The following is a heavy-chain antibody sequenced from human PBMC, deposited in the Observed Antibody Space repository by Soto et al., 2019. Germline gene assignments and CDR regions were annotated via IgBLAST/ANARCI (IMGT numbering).Heavy chain of an antibody. CDR1: GDTFTDYY. CDR3: XXXXXXXXXXXXLDY. CDR2: VNPSGGHT. V-gene: IGHV1-46*01. Sequence: QVQLMQSGAEVKKPGASVKVSCKASGDTFTDYYIHWVRQAPGQGLEWMGTVNPSGGHTTYAQHXXXXXXXXXXXXXXXXXXXXXXXXXXXXXXXXXXXXXXXXXXXXXLDYWGQGTLVTVSS. J-gene: IGHJ4*02.